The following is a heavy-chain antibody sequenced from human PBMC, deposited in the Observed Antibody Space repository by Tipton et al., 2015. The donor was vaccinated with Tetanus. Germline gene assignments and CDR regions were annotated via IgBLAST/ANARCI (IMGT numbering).Heavy chain of an antibody. CDR3: GRAHCTVGVSSFDL. J-gene: IGHJ4*02. V-gene: IGHV5-51*01. D-gene: IGHD3-3*01. CDR1: GYIFNNYW. CDR2: IYPGDSDT. Sequence: QLVQSGGEVKKPGESLKISCKGSGYIFNNYWIGWVRQKPGKGLEWMGIIYPGDSDTRYSTSFQGQVTISVDKAINSAYLQWSSLKAPDASLFFCGRAHCTVGVSSFDLWGQGNLVTVSS.